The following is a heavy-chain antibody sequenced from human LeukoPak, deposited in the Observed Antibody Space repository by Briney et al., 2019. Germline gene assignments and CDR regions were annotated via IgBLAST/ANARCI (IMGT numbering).Heavy chain of an antibody. CDR3: TKSDGYGLIRI. J-gene: IGHJ3*02. CDR2: IYYTGNT. V-gene: IGHV4-39*07. CDR1: GDSITGYY. D-gene: IGHD3-10*01. Sequence: SETLSLTCSVSGDSITGYYWGWIRQPPGKGLEWIGNIYYTGNTYYNSSLKNRVTISLDTSKNQFSLKVISMTAAGTAAYYCTKSDGYGLIRICGRGTMVTVSS.